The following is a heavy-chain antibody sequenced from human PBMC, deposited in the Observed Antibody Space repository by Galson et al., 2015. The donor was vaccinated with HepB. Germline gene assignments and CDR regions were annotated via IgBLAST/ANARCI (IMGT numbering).Heavy chain of an antibody. CDR3: AGEKFLRGLYYGMDV. D-gene: IGHD4-17*01. CDR1: GYTFTSYY. J-gene: IGHJ6*02. V-gene: IGHV1-46*01. Sequence: SVKVSCKPSGYTFTSYYMHWVRQAPGQGLEWMGVINPSGGSTTYAQHFQGRVTITRDTSTRTVYMELRSLRSEDTAVFYCAGEKFLRGLYYGMDVWAKGPRSPSP. CDR2: INPSGGST.